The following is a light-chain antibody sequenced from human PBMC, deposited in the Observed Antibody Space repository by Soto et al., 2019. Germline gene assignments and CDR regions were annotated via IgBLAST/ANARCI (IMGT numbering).Light chain of an antibody. J-gene: IGKJ1*01. Sequence: EIVLTQSPGTLSLSQGERATLSCRASQSVSSSYLAWYQQKPGQAPRLLIYGASSRATGTPARFSGSGSGTDFTLTISGLQSEDFAVYYCQQYNYWPRTFGPGTKVDI. CDR2: GAS. CDR3: QQYNYWPRT. CDR1: QSVSSSY. V-gene: IGKV3-20*01.